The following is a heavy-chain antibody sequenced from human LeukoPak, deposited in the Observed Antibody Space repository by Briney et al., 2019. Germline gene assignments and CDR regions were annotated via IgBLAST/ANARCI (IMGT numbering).Heavy chain of an antibody. V-gene: IGHV1-69*13. D-gene: IGHD5-18*01. Sequence: SVKLSCKASGGTVSSYAISWVRQAPGPRLEGMGGIMHIFGTANSAQKFPARVKITADESTSTAYMELSSLRSEDTAVYYCARGHAHKVRGYSYGYYDHYGMDVGGQGTTVTVPS. CDR1: GGTVSSYA. J-gene: IGHJ6*02. CDR3: ARGHAHKVRGYSYGYYDHYGMDV. CDR2: IMHIFGTA.